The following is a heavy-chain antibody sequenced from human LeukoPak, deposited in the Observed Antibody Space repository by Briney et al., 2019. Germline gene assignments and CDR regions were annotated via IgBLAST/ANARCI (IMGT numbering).Heavy chain of an antibody. V-gene: IGHV4-34*01. J-gene: IGHJ5*01. Sequence: SETLSLTCAVCGESSSEYYWSWIRQPPGKGLEGIGQMKDSGGTNYHPSLKTRVTISLDTSKNQVSLKLRSVTTADTAVYYFGFEGPVSGYAYDSWGQGAVTAVSS. CDR3: GFEGPVSGYAYDS. D-gene: IGHD5-12*01. CDR1: GESSSEYY. CDR2: MKDSGGT.